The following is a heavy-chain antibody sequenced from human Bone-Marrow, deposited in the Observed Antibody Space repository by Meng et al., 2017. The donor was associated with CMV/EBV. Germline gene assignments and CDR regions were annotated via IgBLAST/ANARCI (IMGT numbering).Heavy chain of an antibody. D-gene: IGHD2-2*01. CDR3: ARGIQGSSVFDY. CDR2: INHSGST. J-gene: IGHJ4*02. Sequence: TVAVYGGSFSGYCWSCIRQPPGKGLEWIGEINHSGSTNYNPSLKSRVTISVDTSKNQFSLKLSSVTAADTAVYYCARGIQGSSVFDYWGQGTLVTVSS. V-gene: IGHV4-34*01. CDR1: GGSFSGYC.